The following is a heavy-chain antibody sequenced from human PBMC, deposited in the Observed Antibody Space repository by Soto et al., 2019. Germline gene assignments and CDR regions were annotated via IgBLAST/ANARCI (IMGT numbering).Heavy chain of an antibody. V-gene: IGHV3-48*02. CDR1: GFTLSSYS. CDR2: ISGSGGTI. J-gene: IGHJ4*02. D-gene: IGHD6-19*01. CDR3: ARETGLRSSGWSYYFDF. Sequence: EVQLVGAGGGMVQPGGSLRVSCAASGFTLSSYSMHWVRQAPGKGLEWVSYISGSGGTIYYADSVKGRFTISRDNAKNSLSVQMNSLRDEDTAVYCCARETGLRSSGWSYYFDFWGQGTRVTVSS.